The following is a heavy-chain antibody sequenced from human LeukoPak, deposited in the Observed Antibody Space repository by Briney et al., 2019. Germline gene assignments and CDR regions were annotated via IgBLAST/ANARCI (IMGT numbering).Heavy chain of an antibody. CDR3: ASQLGYCSSTSCLGPDY. J-gene: IGHJ4*02. CDR2: INHSGST. CDR1: GGSFSGYY. D-gene: IGHD2-2*01. V-gene: IGHV4-34*01. Sequence: SETLSLTCAVYGGSFSGYYWSWIRQPPAKGLEWMGEINHSGSTNYNPSLKSRVTISVDTSKNQFSLKLSSVTAADTAVYYCASQLGYCSSTSCLGPDYWGQGTLVTVSS.